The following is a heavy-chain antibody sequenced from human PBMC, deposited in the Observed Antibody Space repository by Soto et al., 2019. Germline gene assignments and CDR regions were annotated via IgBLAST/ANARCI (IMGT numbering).Heavy chain of an antibody. CDR3: ARDPYSSLAFDI. Sequence: ASVKVSCKASGYTFTTCAMHWVRQAPGQRLEWMGWINGGNGNTKYSQKFQGRVTITRDTSASTAYMELSSLRSEDTAVYYCARDPYSSLAFDIWGQGTMVTVSS. V-gene: IGHV1-3*01. J-gene: IGHJ3*02. D-gene: IGHD6-19*01. CDR2: INGGNGNT. CDR1: GYTFTTCA.